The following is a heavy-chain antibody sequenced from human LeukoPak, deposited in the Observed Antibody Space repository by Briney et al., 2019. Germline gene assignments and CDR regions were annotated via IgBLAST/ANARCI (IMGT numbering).Heavy chain of an antibody. Sequence: ASVKVSCKASGYTFTGYYMHWVRQAPGQGLEWMGWVNPNSGGTNYAQKFQGRVTMTRDTSISTAYMELSRLRYDDTAVYYCASPLAAAGTGVDYWGQGTLVTVSS. CDR1: GYTFTGYY. J-gene: IGHJ4*02. D-gene: IGHD6-13*01. CDR2: VNPNSGGT. V-gene: IGHV1-2*02. CDR3: ASPLAAAGTGVDY.